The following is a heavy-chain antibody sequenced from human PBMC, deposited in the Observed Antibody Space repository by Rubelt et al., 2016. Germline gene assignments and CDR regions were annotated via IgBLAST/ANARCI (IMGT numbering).Heavy chain of an antibody. CDR2: IIPILGIA. CDR3: ARDRIRIAARQGWYFDL. D-gene: IGHD6-6*01. CDR1: GGTFSSYA. V-gene: IGHV1-69*04. J-gene: IGHJ2*01. Sequence: QVQLVQSGAEVKKPGSSVKVSCKASGGTFSSYAISWVRQAPGQGLEWMGRIIPILGIANYAQKFQGRVTMTTDTATSTAYMELRSLRSDDTAVYYCARDRIRIAARQGWYFDLWGRGTLVTVSS.